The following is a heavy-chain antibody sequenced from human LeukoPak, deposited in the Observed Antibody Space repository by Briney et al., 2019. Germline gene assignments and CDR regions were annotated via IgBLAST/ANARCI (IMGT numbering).Heavy chain of an antibody. D-gene: IGHD3-22*01. V-gene: IGHV3-23*01. CDR1: GFTFSSYA. CDR3: AKVPRGYYDSSGYSSFDY. Sequence: QSGGSLRLSCAASGFTFSSYAMSWVRRAPGKGLEWVSAISGSGGSTYYADSVKGRFTISRDNSKNTLYLQMNSLRAEDTAVYYCAKVPRGYYDSSGYSSFDYWGQGTLVTVSS. CDR2: ISGSGGST. J-gene: IGHJ4*02.